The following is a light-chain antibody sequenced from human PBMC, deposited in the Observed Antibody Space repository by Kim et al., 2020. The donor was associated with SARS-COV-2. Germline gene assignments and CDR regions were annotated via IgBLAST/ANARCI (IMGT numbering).Light chain of an antibody. J-gene: IGKJ4*01. CDR2: DAS. V-gene: IGKV3-11*01. CDR3: QQRYKWLLT. Sequence: LGWYQQKPGQAPRLLIHDASNRAPGIPARFSGSGSGTDFTLTISSLEPEDFAVYYCQQRYKWLLTFGGGTKLEI.